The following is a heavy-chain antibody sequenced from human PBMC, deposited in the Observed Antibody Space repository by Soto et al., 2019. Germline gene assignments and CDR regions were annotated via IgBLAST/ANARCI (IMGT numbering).Heavy chain of an antibody. V-gene: IGHV3-23*01. CDR1: GFTFSSYA. J-gene: IGHJ4*02. CDR2: ISADGSST. D-gene: IGHD4-17*01. Sequence: EVQLLESGGDLVQPGGSLRLSCAASGFTFSSYAMTWVRQAPGKGLEWVSGISADGSSTYYADSVGGRFTIYRDNSKNTLYLQMSSLRAEDTARYYCAKGVRPTVTSDTIDYWGQGTLVAVSS. CDR3: AKGVRPTVTSDTIDY.